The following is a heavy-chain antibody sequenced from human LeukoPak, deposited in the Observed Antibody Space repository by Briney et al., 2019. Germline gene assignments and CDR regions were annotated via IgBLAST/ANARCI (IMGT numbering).Heavy chain of an antibody. CDR3: ARDLGSEAAADNVGVAFDI. V-gene: IGHV1-69*05. Sequence: SLKVSCKASGGTFSSYAISWVRQAPGHGLECMGGIIPIFGTANHAQKFQARVTITTDECSSIAYMEQGSLRSEDTAVYYCARDLGSEAAADNVGVAFDIWGQGTMVTVSS. CDR1: GGTFSSYA. CDR2: IIPIFGTA. D-gene: IGHD6-13*01. J-gene: IGHJ3*02.